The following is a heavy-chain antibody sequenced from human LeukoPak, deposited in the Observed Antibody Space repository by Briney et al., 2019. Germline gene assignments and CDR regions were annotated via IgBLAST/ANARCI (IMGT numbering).Heavy chain of an antibody. CDR2: INHSGGT. Sequence: SETLSLTCAVYGGSFSGYYWSWIRQPPGKGLEWIGEINHSGGTNYNPSLKSRVTISVDTSKNQFSLKLSSVTAADTAVYYCARGRQRYSSSWYFDYWGQGTLVTVSS. J-gene: IGHJ4*02. CDR1: GGSFSGYY. CDR3: ARGRQRYSSSWYFDY. D-gene: IGHD6-13*01. V-gene: IGHV4-34*01.